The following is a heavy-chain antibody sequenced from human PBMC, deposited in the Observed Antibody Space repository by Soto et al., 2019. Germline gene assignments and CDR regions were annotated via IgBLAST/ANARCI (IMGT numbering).Heavy chain of an antibody. V-gene: IGHV3-48*02. D-gene: IGHD1-26*01. CDR2: ISSLSSPR. Sequence: GSLRLSCAASGFTFGAYSMNWVRQAPGKGLEWISYISSLSSPRYYAESVEGRFIISRNNAKNSLYLQMNSLRDEDTAVYFCVREDILGARSFDYWGQGTRVTVSS. CDR3: VREDILGARSFDY. CDR1: GFTFGAYS. J-gene: IGHJ4*02.